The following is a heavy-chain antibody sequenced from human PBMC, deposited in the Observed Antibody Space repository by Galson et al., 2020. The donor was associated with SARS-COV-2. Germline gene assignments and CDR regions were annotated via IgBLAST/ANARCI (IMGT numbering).Heavy chain of an antibody. V-gene: IGHV4-61*02. CDR3: ARGVYYSDSGSLNWFAP. CDR1: GGSISSGSYY. Sequence: SETLSLTCNVSGGSISSGSYYWTWIRQPAGKTLEWIGRIFPSGSTTYNPTLRSRGTISIDTSRNQFSLRLTSVTAADTAVYYCARGVYYSDSGSLNWFAPWGPGILVTVSS. CDR2: IFPSGST. J-gene: IGHJ5*02. D-gene: IGHD3-10*01.